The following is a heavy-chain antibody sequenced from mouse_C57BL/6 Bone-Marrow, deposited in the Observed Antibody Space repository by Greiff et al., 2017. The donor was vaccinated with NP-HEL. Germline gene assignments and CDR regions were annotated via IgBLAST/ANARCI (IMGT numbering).Heavy chain of an antibody. CDR1: GYSFTDYN. CDR2: INPNYGTT. Sequence: VQLQQSGPELVKPGASVKISCKASGYSFTDYNMNWVKQSNGKSLEWIGVINPNYGTTSYNQKFKGKATLTVDQSSSTAYMQLNSLTSEDSAVYYCARHHYYGSSLYWYFDVWGTGTTVTVSA. J-gene: IGHJ1*03. D-gene: IGHD1-1*01. CDR3: ARHHYYGSSLYWYFDV. V-gene: IGHV1-39*01.